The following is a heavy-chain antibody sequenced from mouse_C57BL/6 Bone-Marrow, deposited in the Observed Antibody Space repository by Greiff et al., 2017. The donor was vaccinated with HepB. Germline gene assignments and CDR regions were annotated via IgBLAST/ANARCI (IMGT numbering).Heavy chain of an antibody. CDR1: GYTFTSYW. CDR3: ARYPNYYGSSIH. J-gene: IGHJ4*01. V-gene: IGHV1-69*01. D-gene: IGHD1-1*01. CDR2: IDPSDSYT. Sequence: QVQLQQPGAELVMPGASVKLSCKASGYTFTSYWMHWVKQRPGQGLEWIGEIDPSDSYTNYNQKFKGKSTLTVDKSSSTAYMQLSSLTSEDSAVYYCARYPNYYGSSIHWGQGTSVTVSS.